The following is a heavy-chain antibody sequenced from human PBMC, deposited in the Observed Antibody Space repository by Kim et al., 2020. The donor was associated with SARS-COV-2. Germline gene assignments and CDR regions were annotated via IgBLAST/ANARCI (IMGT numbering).Heavy chain of an antibody. CDR2: ISCDGRST. D-gene: IGHD1-26*01. J-gene: IGHJ4*02. CDR1: GFTFSDYA. V-gene: IGHV3-30-3*01. CDR3: ASEIGAAEFDY. Sequence: GGSLRLSCAASGFTFSDYAMHWVRQAPGKGLEWVAFISCDGRSTHYVDSVKGRFTISRDNSKNTVYLQMNSLRGEDTAVYYCASEIGAAEFDYWGQGTLVTAS.